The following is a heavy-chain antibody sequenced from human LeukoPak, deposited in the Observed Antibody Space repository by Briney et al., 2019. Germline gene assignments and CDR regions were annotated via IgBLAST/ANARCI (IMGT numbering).Heavy chain of an antibody. CDR3: ARDLFGRYFDL. D-gene: IGHD2-21*01. V-gene: IGHV1-46*01. CDR2: INPSGGST. Sequence: ASVKVSCKASGCTFTSYYMHWVRQAPGQGLEWMGIINPSGGSTSYAQKFQGRVTMTRDTSTSTVYMELSSLRSEDTAVYYCARDLFGRYFDLWGRGTLVTVSS. CDR1: GCTFTSYY. J-gene: IGHJ2*01.